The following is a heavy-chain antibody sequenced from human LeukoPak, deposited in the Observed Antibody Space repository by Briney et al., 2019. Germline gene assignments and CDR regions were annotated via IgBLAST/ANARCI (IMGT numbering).Heavy chain of an antibody. Sequence: PGGSLRLSCAASGFTFSNYGMTWVRQAPGKGLEWVSVISSGGDYTFYADSVKGRFTISRDNSKNTLYLQMNSLRAEDTAIYYCAKGQEYVWGSYRYTEGPYFDYWGQGTLVTVSS. CDR1: GFTFSNYG. J-gene: IGHJ4*02. V-gene: IGHV3-23*01. D-gene: IGHD3-16*02. CDR3: AKGQEYVWGSYRYTEGPYFDY. CDR2: ISSGGDYT.